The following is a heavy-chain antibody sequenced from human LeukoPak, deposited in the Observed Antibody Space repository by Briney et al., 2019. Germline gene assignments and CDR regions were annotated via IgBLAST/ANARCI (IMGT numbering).Heavy chain of an antibody. CDR1: GFTFSSYW. V-gene: IGHV3-74*01. J-gene: IGHJ6*03. Sequence: PGGSLRLSCAASGFTFSSYWMHWVRQAPGKGLVWVSRINSDGSSTSYADSVKGRFTISRDNAKNTLYLQMNSLRAEDTAGYYCARAANIDPKDSMVVKVYYYYYMDVWGKGTTVTVSS. CDR2: INSDGSST. D-gene: IGHD4-23*01. CDR3: ARAANIDPKDSMVVKVYYYYYMDV.